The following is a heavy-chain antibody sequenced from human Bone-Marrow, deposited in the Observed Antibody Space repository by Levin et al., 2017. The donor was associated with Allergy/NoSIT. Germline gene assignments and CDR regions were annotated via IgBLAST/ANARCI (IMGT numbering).Heavy chain of an antibody. CDR1: GGSFSGYY. D-gene: IGHD2-15*01. CDR3: ACSGGSCALGY. CDR2: INHSGST. Sequence: SQTLSLTCAVYGGSFSGYYWSWIRQPPGKGLEWIGEINHSGSTNYNPSLKSRVTISVDTSKNQFSLKLSSVTAADTAVYYCACSGGSCALGYWGQGTLVTVSS. V-gene: IGHV4-34*01. J-gene: IGHJ4*02.